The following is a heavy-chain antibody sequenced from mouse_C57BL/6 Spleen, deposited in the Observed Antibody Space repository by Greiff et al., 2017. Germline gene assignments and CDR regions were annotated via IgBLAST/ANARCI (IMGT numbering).Heavy chain of an antibody. D-gene: IGHD2-2*01. CDR3: ARGWLRALYYFDY. Sequence: QVQLQQSGPELVKPGASVKISCKASGYAFSSSWMNWVKQRPGKGLEWIGRIYPGDGDTNYNGKFKGKATLTADKSSSTAYMQLSSLTSEDSAVYFGARGWLRALYYFDYWGQGTTLTVSS. J-gene: IGHJ2*01. V-gene: IGHV1-82*01. CDR1: GYAFSSSW. CDR2: IYPGDGDT.